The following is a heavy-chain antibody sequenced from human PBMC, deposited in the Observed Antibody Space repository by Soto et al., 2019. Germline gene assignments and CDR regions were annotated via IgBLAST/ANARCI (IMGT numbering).Heavy chain of an antibody. D-gene: IGHD1-1*01. J-gene: IGHJ5*02. Sequence: QVQLQESGPGLVKPSETLSLTCTVSGGSITTYYWNWIRQPPGKGLEWIGYISYSENTNYNPTLQSRVTISLDTSKNQFSLKLTSVTAADTAVYYCARGNDWKSSCFDPWGQGTLVTVSS. V-gene: IGHV4-59*01. CDR2: ISYSENT. CDR3: ARGNDWKSSCFDP. CDR1: GGSITTYY.